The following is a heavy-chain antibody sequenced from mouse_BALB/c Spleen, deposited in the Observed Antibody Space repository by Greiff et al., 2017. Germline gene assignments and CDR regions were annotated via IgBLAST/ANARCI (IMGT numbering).Heavy chain of an antibody. J-gene: IGHJ3*01. D-gene: IGHD2-10*01. CDR1: GYTFTSYW. Sequence: VQLVESGAELAKPGASVKMSCKASGYTFTSYWMHWVKQRPGQGLEWIGYINPSTGYTEYNQKFKDKATLTADKSSSTAYMQLSSLTSEDSAVYYCARRRTYYGNYEGFAYWGQGTLVTVSA. V-gene: IGHV1-7*01. CDR3: ARRRTYYGNYEGFAY. CDR2: INPSTGYT.